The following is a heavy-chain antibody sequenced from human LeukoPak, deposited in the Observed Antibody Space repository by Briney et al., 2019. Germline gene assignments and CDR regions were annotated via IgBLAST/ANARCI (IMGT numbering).Heavy chain of an antibody. D-gene: IGHD5-18*01. CDR2: IYYSGST. J-gene: IGHJ4*02. CDR3: ARSPVDTARYYFDY. V-gene: IGHV4-59*05. CDR1: GGSISSYS. Sequence: SETLSLTCAVSGGSISSYSWSWIRQPPGKGLEWIGSIYYSGSTYYNPSLKSRVTISVDTSKNQFSLKLSSVTAADTAVYYCARSPVDTARYYFDYWGQGTLVTVSS.